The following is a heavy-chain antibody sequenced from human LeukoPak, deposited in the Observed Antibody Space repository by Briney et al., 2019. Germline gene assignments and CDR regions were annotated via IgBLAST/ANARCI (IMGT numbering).Heavy chain of an antibody. CDR3: ARGDYVRVDAFDI. CDR2: INPSGGST. D-gene: IGHD4-17*01. CDR1: GYTFTSYY. Sequence: ASVKVSCKASGYTFTSYYMHWVRQAPGQVLEWKGIINPSGGSTSYAQKFQGRVTMTRDTSTSTVYMELSSLRSEDTAVYYCARGDYVRVDAFDIWGQGTMVTVSS. J-gene: IGHJ3*02. V-gene: IGHV1-46*01.